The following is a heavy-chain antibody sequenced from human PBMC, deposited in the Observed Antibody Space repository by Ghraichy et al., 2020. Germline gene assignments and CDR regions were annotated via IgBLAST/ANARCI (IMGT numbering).Heavy chain of an antibody. V-gene: IGHV1-8*02. Sequence: ASVKVSCKASGYTFTSSDIDWVRQATGQGLEWMGWMNPINGNTGYAQKFQGRLTMTRDTSTNTAYMELSSLTSDDTAVYHCARGVSTVTTFWFDPWGQGTLVTVSS. CDR2: MNPINGNT. CDR1: GYTFTSSD. CDR3: ARGVSTVTTFWFDP. D-gene: IGHD4-17*01. J-gene: IGHJ5*02.